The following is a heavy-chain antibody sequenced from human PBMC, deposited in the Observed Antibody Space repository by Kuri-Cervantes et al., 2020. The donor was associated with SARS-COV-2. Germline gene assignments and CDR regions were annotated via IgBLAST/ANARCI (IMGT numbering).Heavy chain of an antibody. J-gene: IGHJ6*02. CDR3: AKNRREKGVYGSYYYYGMDV. CDR2: ISGSGGST. D-gene: IGHD6-13*01. CDR1: GFTFSSYA. V-gene: IGHV3-23*01. Sequence: GESLKISCAASGFTFSSYAMSWVRQAPGKGLEWVSAISGSGGSTYYADSVKGRFTISRDNSKNTLYLQMNSLRAEDTAVYYCAKNRREKGVYGSYYYYGMDVWGQGTTVTVSS.